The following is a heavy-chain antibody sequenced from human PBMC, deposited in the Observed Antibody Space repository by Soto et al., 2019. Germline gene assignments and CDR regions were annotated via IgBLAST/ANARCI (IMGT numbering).Heavy chain of an antibody. CDR1: VYSISSGYF. CDR3: VRVLSEDWLEP. J-gene: IGHJ5*02. CDR2: IYYSGST. V-gene: IGHV4-38-2*01. Sequence: PSETLSLTCVVSVYSISSGYFWAWIRQPPWKALEFIGNIYYSGSTYYNPSLKSRASLSVDTSNNQYSLKLSSLTVAATAVYYCVRVLSEDWLEPWGQGTMVTVSS.